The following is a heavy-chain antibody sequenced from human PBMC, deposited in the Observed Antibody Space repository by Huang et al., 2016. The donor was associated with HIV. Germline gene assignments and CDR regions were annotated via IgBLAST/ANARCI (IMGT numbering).Heavy chain of an antibody. D-gene: IGHD6-13*01. CDR1: GESLSDLF. Sequence: QVQLEQWGARLLKPSETLSLTCAVYGESLSDLFWSWIRQPPGTRLEWIGEINQSGRTNYKPSLKGRVTIAVDTSKKQFSLKLKSVTAADTSMYYCARGRGSSWSLFDTWGQGSLVTVFS. V-gene: IGHV4-34*02. J-gene: IGHJ4*02. CDR2: INQSGRT. CDR3: ARGRGSSWSLFDT.